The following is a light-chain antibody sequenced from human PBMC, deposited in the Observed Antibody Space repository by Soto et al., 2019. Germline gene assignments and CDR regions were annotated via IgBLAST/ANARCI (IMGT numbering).Light chain of an antibody. CDR1: SSDVGGYNY. V-gene: IGLV2-14*01. CDR3: SSYTSSSTLYV. J-gene: IGLJ1*01. CDR2: DVS. Sequence: QSALTPPASVSGSPGQSITLSCTGTSSDVGGYNYVSWYQQHPGKAPKFMIYDVSNRPSGVSNRFSGSKSGNTASLTISGLQAEDEADYYCSSYTSSSTLYVVGTGTKLTVL.